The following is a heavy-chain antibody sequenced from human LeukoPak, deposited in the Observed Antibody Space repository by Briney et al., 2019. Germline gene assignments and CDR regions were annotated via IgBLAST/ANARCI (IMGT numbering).Heavy chain of an antibody. D-gene: IGHD6-13*01. J-gene: IGHJ3*02. Sequence: ASVKVSCKASGYTFTGYYMHWVRQAPGQGLEWMGWINPNSGGTNYAQKFQGRVTMTRDTSISTAYMELSRLTSDDTAVYYCARAGYSSSWYPAHDAFDIWGQGTMVTVSS. V-gene: IGHV1-2*02. CDR3: ARAGYSSSWYPAHDAFDI. CDR1: GYTFTGYY. CDR2: INPNSGGT.